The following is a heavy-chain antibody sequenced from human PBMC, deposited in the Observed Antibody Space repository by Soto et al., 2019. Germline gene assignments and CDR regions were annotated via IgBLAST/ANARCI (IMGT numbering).Heavy chain of an antibody. CDR1: GYTFTVYY. J-gene: IGHJ4*02. CDR2: INPNSGGT. D-gene: IGHD3-9*01. Sequence: ASVKVSCKASGYTFTVYYMHWVRQAPGQGLEWMGWINPNSGGTNYAQKFQGWVTMTRDTSISTAYMELSRLRSDDTAVYYCAREMRARGLRYFDWLLTEGTTFDYWGQGTLVTAPQ. V-gene: IGHV1-2*04. CDR3: AREMRARGLRYFDWLLTEGTTFDY.